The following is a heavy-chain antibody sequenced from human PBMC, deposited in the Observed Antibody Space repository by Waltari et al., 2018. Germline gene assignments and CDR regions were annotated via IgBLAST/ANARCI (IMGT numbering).Heavy chain of an antibody. V-gene: IGHV4-59*01. D-gene: IGHD3-22*01. CDR2: IYYSGST. CDR1: GGSISSYY. Sequence: QVQLQESGPGLVKPSETLSLTCTVSGGSISSYYWSWIRQPPGKGLEWIGYIYYSGSTNCNPSLESRGTISVDTSKNQFSLKLSSVTAADTAVYYCARANTYYYDSSGYPYYFDYWGQGTLVTVSS. J-gene: IGHJ4*02. CDR3: ARANTYYYDSSGYPYYFDY.